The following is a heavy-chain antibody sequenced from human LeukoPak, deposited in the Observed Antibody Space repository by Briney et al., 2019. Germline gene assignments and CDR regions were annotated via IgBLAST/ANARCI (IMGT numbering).Heavy chain of an antibody. CDR3: ARQAYYDSSGRFDY. V-gene: IGHV4-39*01. D-gene: IGHD3-22*01. CDR1: GGSISSSSYY. CDR2: IYYSGST. J-gene: IGHJ4*02. Sequence: KASETLSLTCTVSGGSISSSSYYWGWIRQPPGKGLEWIGSIYYSGSTYYNPSLKSRVTISVDTSKNQFSLKLSSVTAADTAVYYCARQAYYDSSGRFDYWGREPWSPSPQ.